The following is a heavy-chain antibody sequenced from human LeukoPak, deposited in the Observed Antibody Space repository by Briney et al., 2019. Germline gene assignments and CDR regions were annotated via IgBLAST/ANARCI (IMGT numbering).Heavy chain of an antibody. D-gene: IGHD6-19*01. CDR2: IYPGDSDT. CDR1: GYSFTSYW. V-gene: IGHV5-51*01. Sequence: GESLKISCKSSGYSFTSYWIGWVRQMPGKGLEWMGIIYPGDSDTRYSPSFQGQVTISADKSISTAYLQWSSLKASDTAMYYCARLIQSGYSSGWYPYYWGQGTLVTVSS. J-gene: IGHJ4*02. CDR3: ARLIQSGYSSGWYPYY.